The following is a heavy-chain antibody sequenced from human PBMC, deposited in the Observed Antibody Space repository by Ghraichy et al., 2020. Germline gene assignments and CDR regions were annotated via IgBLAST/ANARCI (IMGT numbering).Heavy chain of an antibody. V-gene: IGHV4-59*08. CDR2: IYYSGST. J-gene: IGHJ4*02. Sequence: SETLSLTCTVSGGSISSYYWSWIRQPPGKGLEWIGYIYYSGSTNYNPSLKSRVTISVDTSKNQFSLKLSSVTAADTAVYYCARHMSGYYYSFDYWGQGTLVTVSS. CDR3: ARHMSGYYYSFDY. CDR1: GGSISSYY. D-gene: IGHD3-22*01.